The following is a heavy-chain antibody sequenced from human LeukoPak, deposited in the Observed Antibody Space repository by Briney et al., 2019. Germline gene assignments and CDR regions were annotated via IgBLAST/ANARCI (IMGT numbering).Heavy chain of an antibody. D-gene: IGHD5-18*01. V-gene: IGHV1-3*01. CDR2: NAGNGNT. CDR3: ARDTQRGYSYGLASY. J-gene: IGHJ4*02. Sequence: NAGNGNTKYSQKFQGRVTITRDTSASTAYMELSSLRSEDTAVYYCARDTQRGYSYGLASYWGQGTLVTVSS.